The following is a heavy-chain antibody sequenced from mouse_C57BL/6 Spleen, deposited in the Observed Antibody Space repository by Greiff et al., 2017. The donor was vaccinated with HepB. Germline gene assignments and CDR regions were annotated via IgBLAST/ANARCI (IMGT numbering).Heavy chain of an antibody. CDR3: ARGCRYGYFDY. J-gene: IGHJ2*01. D-gene: IGHD1-1*01. CDR1: GYTFTSYW. V-gene: IGHV1-61*01. CDR2: IYPSDSET. Sequence: QVQLQQPGAELVRPGSSVKLSCKASGYTFTSYWMDWVKQRPGQGLEWIGNIYPSDSETHYNQKFKDKATLTVDKSSSTAYMQLSSLTSEDSAVYVCARGCRYGYFDYWGQGTTLTVSS.